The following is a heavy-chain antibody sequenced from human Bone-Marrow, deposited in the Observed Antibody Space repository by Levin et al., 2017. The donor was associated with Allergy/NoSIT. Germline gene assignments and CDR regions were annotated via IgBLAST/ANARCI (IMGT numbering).Heavy chain of an antibody. Sequence: GESLKISCVASGFTFGHYDMHWVRQVIGKGLEWVAAIGTAGDTYYAVSVKGRFTISRENAKNSLYLQINSLRAGDTAVYYCLRATTVISRDGMDVWGQGTTVTVSS. CDR1: GFTFGHYD. CDR2: IGTAGDT. V-gene: IGHV3-13*01. J-gene: IGHJ6*02. D-gene: IGHD4-17*01. CDR3: LRATTVISRDGMDV.